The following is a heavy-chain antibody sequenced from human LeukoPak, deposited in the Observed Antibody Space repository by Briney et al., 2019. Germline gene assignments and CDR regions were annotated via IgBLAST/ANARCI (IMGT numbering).Heavy chain of an antibody. Sequence: PGGSLRLSCAASGFTFRSYWMHWVRQAPGKGLVWVSRINSDGSSTTYADSVKGRFTISRDNAKNTLYLQMNSLRAEDTAVYYCARAALDCSSTSCYRGDYYGMDVWGQGTTVTVSS. V-gene: IGHV3-74*01. CDR3: ARAALDCSSTSCYRGDYYGMDV. CDR2: INSDGSST. CDR1: GFTFRSYW. D-gene: IGHD2-2*01. J-gene: IGHJ6*02.